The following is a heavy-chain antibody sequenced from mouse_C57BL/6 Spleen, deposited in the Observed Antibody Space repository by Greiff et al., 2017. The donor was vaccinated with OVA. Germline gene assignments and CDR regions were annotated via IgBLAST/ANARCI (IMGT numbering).Heavy chain of an antibody. CDR1: GFTFSDYY. D-gene: IGHD3-1*01. CDR2: INYDGSST. Sequence: EVKLMESEGGLVQPGSSMKLSCTASGFTFSDYYMAWVRQVPEKGLEWVANINYDGSSTYYLDSLKSRFIISRDNAKNILYLQMSSLKSEDTATYYCARSWAYYFDYWGQGTTLTVSS. J-gene: IGHJ2*01. CDR3: ARSWAYYFDY. V-gene: IGHV5-16*01.